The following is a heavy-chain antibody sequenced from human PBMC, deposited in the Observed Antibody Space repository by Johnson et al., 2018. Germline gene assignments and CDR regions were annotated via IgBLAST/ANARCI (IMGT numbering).Heavy chain of an antibody. CDR2: ISYDGSNK. D-gene: IGHD4-11*01. CDR1: GFTFSSYG. J-gene: IGHJ6*03. Sequence: VQLVQSGGGVVQPGRSLRLSCAASGFTFSSYGMHWVRQAPGKGLECVAVISYDGSNKYYADSVTGRFTIPRDNSKNTLYRQMNRLRAEDTAGYYCARESGNGDYSYYFYYMDVWGKGTTVTVSS. CDR3: ARESGNGDYSYYFYYMDV. V-gene: IGHV3-30*03.